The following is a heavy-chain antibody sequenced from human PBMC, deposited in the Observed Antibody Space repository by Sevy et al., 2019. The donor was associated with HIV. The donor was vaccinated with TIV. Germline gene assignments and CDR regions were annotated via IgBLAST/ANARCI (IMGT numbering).Heavy chain of an antibody. D-gene: IGHD1-1*01. J-gene: IGHJ6*02. CDR2: ISYSGST. V-gene: IGHV4-59*01. Sequence: TLSLTCTVSGGSISSFYWSWIRQPPGKGLEWIGYISYSGSTNDNPSLRSRVTISIDTSKNQFSLRLSSVSAADTAVYYCARGGGRTDWGMDVWGPGTTVTVSS. CDR3: ARGGGRTDWGMDV. CDR1: GGSISSFY.